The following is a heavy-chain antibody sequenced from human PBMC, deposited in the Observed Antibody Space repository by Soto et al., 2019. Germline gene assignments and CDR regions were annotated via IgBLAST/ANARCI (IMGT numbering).Heavy chain of an antibody. CDR1: GGSISSSSYY. CDR2: IYYSGST. J-gene: IGHJ4*02. V-gene: IGHV4-39*01. CDR3: ARRPSVWLRLGALDY. Sequence: SETLSLTCTVSGGSISSSSYYWGWIRQPPGKGLEWIGSIYYSGSTYYNPSLKSRVTISVDTSKNQFTLKLSSVTAADTAVYYCARRPSVWLRLGALDYWGQGTLVTVSS. D-gene: IGHD5-12*01.